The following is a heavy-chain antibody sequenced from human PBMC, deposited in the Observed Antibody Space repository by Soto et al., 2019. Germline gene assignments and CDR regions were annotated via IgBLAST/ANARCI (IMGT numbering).Heavy chain of an antibody. CDR1: SGSISSTNW. CDR2: IYHSGRT. D-gene: IGHD6-13*01. Sequence: QVQLQESGPGVVKPSGTLSLTCDVSSGSISSTNWWNWVHQAPGKGLEWIGEIYHSGRTNYNPSLKSRVTISVDKSKNQFSLNLTSVTAADTGVYFCAKAGSSWYWVDSWGQGTLVTVSS. CDR3: AKAGSSWYWVDS. J-gene: IGHJ5*01. V-gene: IGHV4-4*02.